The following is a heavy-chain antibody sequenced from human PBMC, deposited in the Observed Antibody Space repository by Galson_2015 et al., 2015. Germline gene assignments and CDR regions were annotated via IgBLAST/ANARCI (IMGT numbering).Heavy chain of an antibody. CDR2: IYSGGST. CDR1: GFTVSSNY. J-gene: IGHJ5*02. V-gene: IGHV3-53*01. D-gene: IGHD2-15*01. CDR3: ARVIVCNWFDP. Sequence: SLRLSCAASGFTVSSNYMSWVRQAPGKGLEWVSVIYSGGSTYYADSVRGRFAISRDNSKNTLYLQMNSLRAEDTAVYYCARVIVCNWFDPWGQVALVT.